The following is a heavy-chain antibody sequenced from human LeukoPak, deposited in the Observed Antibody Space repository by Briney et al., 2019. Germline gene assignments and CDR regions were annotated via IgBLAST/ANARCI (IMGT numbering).Heavy chain of an antibody. V-gene: IGHV3-74*01. Sequence: GGSLRLSCAASGFTLSSYWMHWARQAPGKGLVWVARIFSSTSYADSVKGRFTISRDTAKNTLYLEMDTLRAEDTAIYYCVRGNAGYGNFDYWGQGTQVTVSS. CDR3: VRGNAGYGNFDY. CDR2: IFSST. CDR1: GFTLSSYW. D-gene: IGHD5-18*01. J-gene: IGHJ4*02.